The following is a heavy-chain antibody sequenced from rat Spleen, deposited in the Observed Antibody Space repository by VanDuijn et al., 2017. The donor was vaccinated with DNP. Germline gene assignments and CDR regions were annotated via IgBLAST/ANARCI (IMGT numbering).Heavy chain of an antibody. J-gene: IGHJ2*01. CDR2: ITYDGVGT. D-gene: IGHD1-11*01. V-gene: IGHV5-20*01. Sequence: EVQVVESGGGLVQPGGSLKLSCATSGFTFSGNYMAWVRQAPTKGLEWVASITYDGVGTYYRDSVKGRFTISRDISKTSLYLQMNSLKSEDTATYYCSTGRGGPDYWGQGVMVTVSS. CDR3: STGRGGPDY. CDR1: GFTFSGNY.